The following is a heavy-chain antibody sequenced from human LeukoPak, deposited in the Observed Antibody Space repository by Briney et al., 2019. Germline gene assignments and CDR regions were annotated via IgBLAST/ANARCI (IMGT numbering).Heavy chain of an antibody. Sequence: PGGSLRLSCAASGFTFDDYAMHWVRQAPGKGLEWVSGISWNSGSIGYADSVKGRFTISRDNAKNSLYLQMNSLRAEDTALYYCAKDILRSPQGYFDYWGRGTLVTVSS. J-gene: IGHJ4*02. V-gene: IGHV3-9*01. CDR3: AKDILRSPQGYFDY. CDR2: ISWNSGSI. CDR1: GFTFDDYA.